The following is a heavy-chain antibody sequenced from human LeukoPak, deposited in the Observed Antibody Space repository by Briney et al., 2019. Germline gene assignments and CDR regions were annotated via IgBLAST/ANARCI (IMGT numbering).Heavy chain of an antibody. J-gene: IGHJ4*02. CDR2: IRYDGSNK. CDR3: AKDYDSSGYYYPHFDY. D-gene: IGHD3-22*01. V-gene: IGHV3-30*02. CDR1: GFTFSSYG. Sequence: GGSLRLSCAASGFTFSSYGMHWVRQAPGKGLEWVAFIRYDGSNKYYADSVKGRFTISRDNSKNTLYLQMNSLRAEDTAVYYCAKDYDSSGYYYPHFDYWGQGTLVTVSS.